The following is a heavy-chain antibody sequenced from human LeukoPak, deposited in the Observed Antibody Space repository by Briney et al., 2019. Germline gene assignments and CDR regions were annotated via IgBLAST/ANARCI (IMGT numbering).Heavy chain of an antibody. J-gene: IGHJ5*02. V-gene: IGHV1-2*02. Sequence: ASVKVSCKASGYTFTGYYVHWVRQAPGQGLEWMAWINTDSGVANYAQKFQGRVTLTRDKSITTAYMELNSLRSGDTALYYCARDWDPITGTTRWFDPWGQGTLVTVSS. D-gene: IGHD1-7*01. CDR2: INTDSGVA. CDR3: ARDWDPITGTTRWFDP. CDR1: GYTFTGYY.